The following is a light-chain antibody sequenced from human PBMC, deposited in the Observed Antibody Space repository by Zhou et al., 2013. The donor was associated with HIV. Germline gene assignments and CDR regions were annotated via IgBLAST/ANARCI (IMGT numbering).Light chain of an antibody. J-gene: IGKJ5*01. V-gene: IGKV3-15*01. Sequence: IVMTQSPATLSVSPGERATLSCRASQSLGSNLAWYQQKPGQAPRLLIYDASTRATDIPARFSGSGSGTEFTLTISSLQSEDFAIYYCQQRRNWPITFGQGTRLEIK. CDR1: QSLGSN. CDR2: DAS. CDR3: QQRRNWPIT.